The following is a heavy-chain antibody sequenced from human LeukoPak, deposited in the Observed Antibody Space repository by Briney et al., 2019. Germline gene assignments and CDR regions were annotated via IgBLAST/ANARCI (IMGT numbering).Heavy chain of an antibody. D-gene: IGHD5-24*01. J-gene: IGHJ4*02. V-gene: IGHV1-2*02. CDR2: ITPSGGT. Sequence: ASVNVSCKASGYTFTSYDIHWVRQAPGQGLEWMGWITPSGGTNYPQKFQGRVAITWDTSITTAYMDLSRLTSDDTAVYYCARDRYGDGFAHLDYWGQGALVTVSS. CDR3: ARDRYGDGFAHLDY. CDR1: GYTFTSYD.